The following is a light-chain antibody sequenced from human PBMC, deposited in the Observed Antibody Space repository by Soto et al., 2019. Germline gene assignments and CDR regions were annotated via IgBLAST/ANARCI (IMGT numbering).Light chain of an antibody. CDR2: DVS. CDR3: SSYTSSSTLGYV. CDR1: SSDIGGYNY. Sequence: QSALTQPASVSGSPGQSITISCTGTSSDIGGYNYVSWYQQHPGKAPKLMIYDVSNRPSGVYNRFFGSKSGNTAALTISGLQAEDEADYYCSSYTSSSTLGYVFGTGTKVTVL. V-gene: IGLV2-14*01. J-gene: IGLJ1*01.